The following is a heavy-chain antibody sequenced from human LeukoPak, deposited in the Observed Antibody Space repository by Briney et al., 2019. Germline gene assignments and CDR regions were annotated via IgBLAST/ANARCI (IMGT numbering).Heavy chain of an antibody. CDR1: GGPISSSSHY. J-gene: IGHJ4*02. CDR2: IYYSGIT. Sequence: SETLSLTCTVSGGPISSSSHYWGWIRQPPGKGLEWIGSIYYSGITYYNPSLRSRVTISVDTSKNQFSLKLSSVTATDTAVYYCHFKYCSSSTCFYYFDYWGQGTLVTVSS. D-gene: IGHD2-2*01. CDR3: HFKYCSSSTCFYYFDY. V-gene: IGHV4-39*01.